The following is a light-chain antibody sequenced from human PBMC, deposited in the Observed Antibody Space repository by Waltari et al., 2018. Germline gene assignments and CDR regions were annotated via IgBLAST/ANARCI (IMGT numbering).Light chain of an antibody. Sequence: EVVLTQSPGTLSLSPGERASLSCRASQSVSKYLAWYQQRPGHAPRLLSYAAATRATGIPYRFSGSGSGTDFSLTISRLEPEDFAVYYCQNHERLPATFGQGTKVEIK. CDR3: QNHERLPAT. V-gene: IGKV3-20*01. CDR2: AAA. CDR1: QSVSKY. J-gene: IGKJ1*01.